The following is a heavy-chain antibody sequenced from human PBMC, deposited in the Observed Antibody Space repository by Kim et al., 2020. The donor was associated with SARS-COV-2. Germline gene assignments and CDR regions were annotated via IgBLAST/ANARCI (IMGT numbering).Heavy chain of an antibody. V-gene: IGHV3-49*04. CDR2: IRSKAYGWTT. Sequence: GGSLRLSCTASGFTFGDYAMSWVRQAPGKGLEWVGFIRSKAYGWTTEYAASVKGRFTISRDDSKSIAYLQMNSLKTEDTAVYYCTCAYCSSTSCYRPYYYYYYMDVWGKGTPVTVSS. J-gene: IGHJ6*03. D-gene: IGHD2-2*01. CDR3: TCAYCSSTSCYRPYYYYYYMDV. CDR1: GFTFGDYA.